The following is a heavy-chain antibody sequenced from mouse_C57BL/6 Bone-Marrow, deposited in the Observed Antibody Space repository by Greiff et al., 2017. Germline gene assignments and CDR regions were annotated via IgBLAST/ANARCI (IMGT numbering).Heavy chain of an antibody. CDR1: GYTFTSYW. CDR2: IDPSDSYT. Sequence: VQLQQPGAELVMPGASVKLSCKASGYTFTSYWMHWVKQRPGQGLEWIGEIDPSDSYTNYNQKFKGKSTLTVDKSSSTAYMQLSSLTSEDSAVYYCARSGGYFPWGQGTLVTVSA. CDR3: ARSGGYFP. J-gene: IGHJ3*01. D-gene: IGHD2-3*01. V-gene: IGHV1-69*01.